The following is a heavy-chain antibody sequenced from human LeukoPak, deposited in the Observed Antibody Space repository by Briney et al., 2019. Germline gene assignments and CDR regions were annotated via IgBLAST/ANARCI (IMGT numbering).Heavy chain of an antibody. CDR1: GFTFSSYW. Sequence: GGSLRLSCAASGFTFSSYWMSWVRQAPGKGLEWVANIKQDGSEKYYVDSVKGRFTISRDNAKNSLYLQMNSLRAEDTAVYYCAIVHYGDYPDYWSQRTLVTVSS. V-gene: IGHV3-7*01. J-gene: IGHJ4*02. CDR2: IKQDGSEK. D-gene: IGHD4-17*01. CDR3: AIVHYGDYPDY.